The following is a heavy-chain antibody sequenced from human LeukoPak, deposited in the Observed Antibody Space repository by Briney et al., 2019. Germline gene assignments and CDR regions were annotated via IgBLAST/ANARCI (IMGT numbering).Heavy chain of an antibody. CDR1: GHTFTGYY. CDR3: ARVRARDGYNLGGGNY. J-gene: IGHJ4*02. Sequence: EASVKVSCKASGHTFTGYYMHWVRQAPGQGLEWMGWINPNSGGTNYAQKFQGRVTMTRDTSISTAYMELSRLRSDDTAVYYCARVRARDGYNLGGGNYWGQGTLVTVSS. V-gene: IGHV1-2*02. D-gene: IGHD5-24*01. CDR2: INPNSGGT.